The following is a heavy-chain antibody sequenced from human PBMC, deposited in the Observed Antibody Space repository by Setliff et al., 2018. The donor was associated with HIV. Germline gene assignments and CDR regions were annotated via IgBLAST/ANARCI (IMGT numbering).Heavy chain of an antibody. CDR3: AKEGGSERMPFFYYYMDV. CDR1: GFTFSNYW. CDR2: VSWDGRTT. D-gene: IGHD3-10*01. J-gene: IGHJ6*03. V-gene: IGHV3-43*01. Sequence: GGSLRLSCVASGFTFSNYWMSWVRHAPGKGLEWVALVSWDGRTTNYADSVKGRFTISRDSSKNSLYLEMNSLRTEDTALYYCAKEGGSERMPFFYYYMDVWGKGTTVTVSS.